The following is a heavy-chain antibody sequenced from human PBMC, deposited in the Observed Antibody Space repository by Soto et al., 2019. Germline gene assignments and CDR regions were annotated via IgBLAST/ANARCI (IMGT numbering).Heavy chain of an antibody. CDR1: GYTFTSYY. V-gene: IGHV1-46*01. CDR2: INPSGGST. D-gene: IGHD1-1*01. CDR3: ARELVERRDYYYYGMDV. Sequence: ASVKVSCKASGYTFTSYYMHWVRQAPGQGLEWMGIINPSGGSTSYAQKFQGRVTITADESTSTAYMELSSLRSEDTAVYYCARELVERRDYYYYGMDVWGQGTTVTVSS. J-gene: IGHJ6*02.